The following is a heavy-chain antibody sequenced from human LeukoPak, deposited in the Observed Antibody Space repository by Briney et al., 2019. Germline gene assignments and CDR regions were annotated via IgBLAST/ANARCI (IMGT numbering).Heavy chain of an antibody. CDR2: IKQDESEK. J-gene: IGHJ6*03. D-gene: IGHD3-10*01. CDR1: GFSFSSYW. Sequence: GGSLRLSCEASGFSFSSYWMSWVRQAPGKGPEWVANIKQDESEKYSVDSVKGRFTISRDNAKNSLYLRMKNLRADDTALYYCARLSAYYYGSYFYYYMDVWGKGTTVTVSS. V-gene: IGHV3-7*01. CDR3: ARLSAYYYGSYFYYYMDV.